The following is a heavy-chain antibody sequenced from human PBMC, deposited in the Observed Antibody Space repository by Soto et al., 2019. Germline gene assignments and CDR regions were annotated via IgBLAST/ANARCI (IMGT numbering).Heavy chain of an antibody. Sequence: SLWVLGRASGGTFSSYAISWVRQAPGQGLGWMGGIIPIFGTANYAQKFQGRVTTTADKSTSTAYMELSSLRSEDTAVYYCARDSTQQTYCYDVTYNSWG. CDR1: GGTFSSYA. CDR3: ARDSTQQTYCYDVTYNS. V-gene: IGHV1-69*06. CDR2: IIPIFGTA. D-gene: IGHD3-22*01. J-gene: IGHJ6*01.